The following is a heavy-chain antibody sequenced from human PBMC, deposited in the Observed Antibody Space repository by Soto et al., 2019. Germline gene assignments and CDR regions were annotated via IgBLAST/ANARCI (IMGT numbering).Heavy chain of an antibody. V-gene: IGHV3-23*01. D-gene: IGHD2-15*01. Sequence: PGGSLRLSCAASGFTFSSYAMSWVRQAPGKGLEWVSAISGSGGSTYYADSVKGRFTISRDNPKNTLYLQMNSLRAEDTAVYYCAKAVVVAMYYFDYWGQGTLVTVSS. CDR2: ISGSGGST. CDR3: AKAVVVAMYYFDY. J-gene: IGHJ4*02. CDR1: GFTFSSYA.